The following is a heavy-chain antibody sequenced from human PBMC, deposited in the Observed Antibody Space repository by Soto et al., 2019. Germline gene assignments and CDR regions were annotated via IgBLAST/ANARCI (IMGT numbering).Heavy chain of an antibody. CDR2: NDRGTT. V-gene: IGHV4-59*01. D-gene: IGHD2-21*02. Sequence: QVQLQESGPGLVKPSETLSLTCTVSGGSMSRYSWTWIRQSPGMGLEWIGRNDRGTTNYNPSLKSRVTISVDTSGNQFSLRLSSVTTADTAVYYCGRLGGGDREYWGQGTLVTVSS. CDR1: GGSMSRYS. J-gene: IGHJ4*02. CDR3: GRLGGGDREY.